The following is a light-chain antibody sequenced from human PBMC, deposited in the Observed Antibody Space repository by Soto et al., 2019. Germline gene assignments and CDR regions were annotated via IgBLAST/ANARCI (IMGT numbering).Light chain of an antibody. Sequence: DVKMSQSPSSLSASIGDRVTITCRASQSITSWLAWYQQKPGKAPKLLIYDASSLESGVPSRFSGSGSGTEFTLTISSLQPDDFATYYCQQYNSYTFTFGQGTRLAIK. J-gene: IGKJ5*01. CDR2: DAS. V-gene: IGKV1-5*01. CDR1: QSITSW. CDR3: QQYNSYTFT.